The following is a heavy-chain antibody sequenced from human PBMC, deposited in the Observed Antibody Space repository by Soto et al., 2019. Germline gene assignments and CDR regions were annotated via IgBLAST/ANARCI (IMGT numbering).Heavy chain of an antibody. J-gene: IGHJ6*02. V-gene: IGHV3-21*01. Sequence: EVQLVESGGGLVKPGGSLRLSCAASGFTFSSYSMNWVRQAPGKGLEWVSSISSSSSYIYYADSVKGRFTISRDNAKNSLYLQMNSLRAEDTAVYYCARPVRSVTPYYYYDGMDVWGQGTTVTVSS. CDR1: GFTFSSYS. CDR2: ISSSSSYI. D-gene: IGHD4-17*01. CDR3: ARPVRSVTPYYYYDGMDV.